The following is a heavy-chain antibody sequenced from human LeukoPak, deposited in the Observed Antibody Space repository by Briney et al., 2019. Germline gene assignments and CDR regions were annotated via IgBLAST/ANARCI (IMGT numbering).Heavy chain of an antibody. J-gene: IGHJ5*02. D-gene: IGHD6-6*01. CDR1: GYTFTGYY. V-gene: IGHV1-2*02. Sequence: GASVKVSCKASGYTFTGYYMHWVRQAPGQGLEWMGWINPNSGGTNYAQKFQGRVTMTRDTSISTAYMELSRLRSDDTAVYYCARVARIAARYNWFDPWGQGTLVTVSS. CDR3: ARVARIAARYNWFDP. CDR2: INPNSGGT.